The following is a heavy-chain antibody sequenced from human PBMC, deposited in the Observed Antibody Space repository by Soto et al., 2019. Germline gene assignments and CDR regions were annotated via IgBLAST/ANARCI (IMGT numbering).Heavy chain of an antibody. CDR3: ARGATVTHSDY. Sequence: SETLSLTCTVSGGSISSGGYYWSWIRQHPGKGLEWIGFVSYSGTTKYNASLKSRVTISVDTSRSQISLKVSSVTAADTAVYYCARGATVTHSDYWGQGTLVTVSS. J-gene: IGHJ4*02. D-gene: IGHD4-17*01. CDR2: VSYSGTT. CDR1: GGSISSGGYY. V-gene: IGHV4-61*08.